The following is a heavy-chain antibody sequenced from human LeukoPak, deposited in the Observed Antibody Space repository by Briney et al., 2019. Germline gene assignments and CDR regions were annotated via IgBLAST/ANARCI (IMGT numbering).Heavy chain of an antibody. CDR1: GFTFSNAW. D-gene: IGHD1-26*01. Sequence: GGSLGLSCAASGFTFSNAWMSWVRQAPGKGLEWLSFMTTSSNTIFYAESVKDRFTISRDNAKKSLYLQMNSLRDEDTAVYYCARVGGATAVTMYFEYWGQGTLVTVTS. V-gene: IGHV3-48*02. CDR3: ARVGGATAVTMYFEY. CDR2: MTTSSNTI. J-gene: IGHJ4*02.